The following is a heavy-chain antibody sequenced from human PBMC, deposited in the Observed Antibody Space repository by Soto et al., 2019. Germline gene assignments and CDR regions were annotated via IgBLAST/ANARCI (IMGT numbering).Heavy chain of an antibody. Sequence: QVQLVESGGGLVQPGRSLRLSCAASGFTFSSYAMHWVRQAPGKGLEWVAVISYDGSNKYYADSVKGRFTISRDNSKNTLYLQMNSLRAEDTAVYYCASVDTAMVLGWGFDYWGQGTLVTVSS. CDR3: ASVDTAMVLGWGFDY. CDR1: GFTFSSYA. D-gene: IGHD5-18*01. CDR2: ISYDGSNK. J-gene: IGHJ4*02. V-gene: IGHV3-30-3*01.